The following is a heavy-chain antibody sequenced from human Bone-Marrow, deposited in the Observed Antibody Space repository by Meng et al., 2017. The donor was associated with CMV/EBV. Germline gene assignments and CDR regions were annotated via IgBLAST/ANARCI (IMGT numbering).Heavy chain of an antibody. J-gene: IGHJ4*02. V-gene: IGHV3-74*01. CDR1: GFTFGSYW. CDR3: ARGRGSGSSDY. D-gene: IGHD3-10*01. CDR2: INSDGGSK. Sequence: GESLKISCAASGFTFGSYWMHWVRQAPGKGLVWVSRINSDGGSKIYADSVKGRFTISRDNAKKTLFMQMDSLRVEDTAVYYCARGRGSGSSDYWGQGTLVTVPS.